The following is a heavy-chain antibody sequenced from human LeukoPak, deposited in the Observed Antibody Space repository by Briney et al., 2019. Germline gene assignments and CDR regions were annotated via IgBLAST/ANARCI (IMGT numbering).Heavy chain of an antibody. D-gene: IGHD6-13*01. CDR1: GFTFSSYG. V-gene: IGHV3-30*18. J-gene: IGHJ6*02. Sequence: GGSLRLSCAASGFTFSSYGMHWVRQAPGKGLEWVAVISYDGSNKYYADSVKGRFTISRDNSKNTLYLQTNSLRAEDTAVYYCAKDGSSRWYYGMDVWGQGITVTVSS. CDR2: ISYDGSNK. CDR3: AKDGSSRWYYGMDV.